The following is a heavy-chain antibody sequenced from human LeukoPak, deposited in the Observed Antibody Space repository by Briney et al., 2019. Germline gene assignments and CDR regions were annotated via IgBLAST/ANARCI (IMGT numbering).Heavy chain of an antibody. CDR2: IYYSGST. CDR3: ARFIAVAGTFYYGMDV. Sequence: SETLSLTCTVSGGSISSYYGSWIRQPPGKGLEWFGYIYYSGSTNYNPSLKSRVTISVDTSKNQFSLKLSSVTAADTAVYYCARFIAVAGTFYYGMDVWGQGTTVTVSS. D-gene: IGHD6-19*01. CDR1: GGSISSYY. V-gene: IGHV4-59*01. J-gene: IGHJ6*02.